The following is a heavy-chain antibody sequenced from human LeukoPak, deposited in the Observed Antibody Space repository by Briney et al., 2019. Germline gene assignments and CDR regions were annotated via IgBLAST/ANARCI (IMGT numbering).Heavy chain of an antibody. Sequence: ASVKVSCKVSGYTLTELSMHWVRQAPGKGLEWMGGFDPEDGETIYAQKFQGRVTMTEDTSTDTAYMELSSLRSEDTAVYYCATPLPEDSSGYYPAFDYWGQGTLVTVSS. V-gene: IGHV1-24*01. D-gene: IGHD3-22*01. CDR2: FDPEDGET. CDR1: GYTLTELS. CDR3: ATPLPEDSSGYYPAFDY. J-gene: IGHJ4*02.